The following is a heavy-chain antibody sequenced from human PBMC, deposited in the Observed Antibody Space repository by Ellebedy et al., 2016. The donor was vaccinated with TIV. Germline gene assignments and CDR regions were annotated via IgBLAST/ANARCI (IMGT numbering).Heavy chain of an antibody. Sequence: AASVKVSCKASGYIFTNFGLSWVRHAPGQGLEWLGWVSPSTGATNYERHLQGKITITTVTSTNTAYMEVRSLSYDDTAVYYCARGDPDESDYWGQGTLVTVSS. CDR1: GYIFTNFG. V-gene: IGHV1-18*01. CDR2: VSPSTGAT. CDR3: ARGDPDESDY. J-gene: IGHJ4*02.